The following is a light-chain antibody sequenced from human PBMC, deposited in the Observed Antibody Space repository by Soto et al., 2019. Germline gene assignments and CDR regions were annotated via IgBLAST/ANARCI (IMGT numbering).Light chain of an antibody. CDR1: TGTVISGQY. J-gene: IGLJ2*01. CDR3: SLSLGGAWF. V-gene: IGLV7-46*01. CDR2: DTN. Sequence: QAVVTQEPSLTVSPGGTVTLTCGSSTGTVISGQYPFWFQQKPGQAPTTLIYDTNNRHSWTPARFSRSLLGGKAALTLSGAQPEDEADYYCSLSLGGAWFFGGGTKLTVL.